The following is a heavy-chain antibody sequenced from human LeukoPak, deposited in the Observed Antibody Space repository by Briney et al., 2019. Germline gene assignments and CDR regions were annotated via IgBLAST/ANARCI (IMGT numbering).Heavy chain of an antibody. CDR1: GGSVSGHY. J-gene: IGHJ4*02. D-gene: IGHD4-11*01. CDR3: GRFWDDYSDH. V-gene: IGHV4-34*01. Sequence: SETLSLTCAVYGGSVSGHYWTWIRQPPGKGLEWIGEVSDAGRSNYNPSLNSRVTMSVDASNNQFSLRVSSVTSADPAVDYCGRFWDDYSDHGGGGPLVPFSS. CDR2: VSDAGRS.